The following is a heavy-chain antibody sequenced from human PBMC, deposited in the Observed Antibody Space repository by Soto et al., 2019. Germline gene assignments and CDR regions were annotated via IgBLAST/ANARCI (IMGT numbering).Heavy chain of an antibody. CDR1: GGSISSSSYY. D-gene: IGHD3-10*01. J-gene: IGHJ4*02. Sequence: SETLSLTCTVSGGSISSSSYYWGWIRQPPGKGLEWIGSIYYSGSTYYNPSLKSRVTISVDTSKNQFSLKLSSVTAADTAVYYCARRGYTMVRGVITYSFDYWGQGTLVTVSS. CDR2: IYYSGST. V-gene: IGHV4-39*01. CDR3: ARRGYTMVRGVITYSFDY.